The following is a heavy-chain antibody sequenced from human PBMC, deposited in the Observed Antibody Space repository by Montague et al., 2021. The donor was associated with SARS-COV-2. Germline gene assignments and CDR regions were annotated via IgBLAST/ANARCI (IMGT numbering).Heavy chain of an antibody. Sequence: SLRLSCAASGFTLSSYAMSWVRQAPGKGPEWVSAISGSGGSTYFXDSVKGRFTISRDNSKNTLYLQMHSLRAEDTAVYYCACYSSSSTTPFDYWGQGTLVTVSS. CDR2: ISGSGGST. CDR1: GFTLSSYA. D-gene: IGHD6-6*01. CDR3: ACYSSSSTTPFDY. V-gene: IGHV3-23*01. J-gene: IGHJ4*02.